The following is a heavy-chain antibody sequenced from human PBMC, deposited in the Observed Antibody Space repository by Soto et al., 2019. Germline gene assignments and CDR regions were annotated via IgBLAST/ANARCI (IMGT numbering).Heavy chain of an antibody. CDR1: GGSINSYY. CDR2: IYYSGST. D-gene: IGHD3-10*01. CDR3: ARHPDVARGGFDP. V-gene: IGHV4-59*08. Sequence: SETLSLTCTVSGGSINSYYWSWIRQPPGKGLEWIGYIYYSGSTNYNPSLKSRVTISVDTSKNQFSLKLSSVTAADTAVYHCARHPDVARGGFDPWGQGTLVTVSS. J-gene: IGHJ5*02.